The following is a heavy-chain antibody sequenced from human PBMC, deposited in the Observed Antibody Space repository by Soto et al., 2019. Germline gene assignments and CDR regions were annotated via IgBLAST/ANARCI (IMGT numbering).Heavy chain of an antibody. Sequence: QVQLVQSGAEVKKPGASVKVSCKASGYSFISYHITWVRQVPGQGLECMGWISVNNGNTNYLQKLQGRVSMTTDTSTSTVYMELRSLRSDDTVVYYCARGNGGFDYWGQGTLVTVSS. V-gene: IGHV1-18*01. CDR2: ISVNNGNT. CDR1: GYSFISYH. CDR3: ARGNGGFDY. J-gene: IGHJ4*02. D-gene: IGHD2-8*01.